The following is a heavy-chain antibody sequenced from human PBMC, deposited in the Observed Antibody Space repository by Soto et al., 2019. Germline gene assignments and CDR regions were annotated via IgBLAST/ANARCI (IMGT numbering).Heavy chain of an antibody. Sequence: GGPLRLSCAASGFTFSNYVMSWVCQAPGKGLEWVSSVSNSGSNTYYAESVKGRVTISRDNSNNTLYLQMNSLRAEDTALYYCARRGRTLPHYSYYMEVWGKGTTVTVSS. V-gene: IGHV3-23*01. CDR2: VSNSGSNT. CDR3: ARRGRTLPHYSYYMEV. J-gene: IGHJ6*03. CDR1: GFTFSNYV.